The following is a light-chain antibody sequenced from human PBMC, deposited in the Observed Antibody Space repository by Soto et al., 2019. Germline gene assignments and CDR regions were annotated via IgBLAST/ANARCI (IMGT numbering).Light chain of an antibody. CDR3: CSYAGSSTWV. CDR1: SSDVGSYKL. CDR2: EGS. J-gene: IGLJ1*01. Sequence: QSALTQPASVSGSPGQPITISCTGTSSDVGSYKLVSWYQQHPGKAPKLMIYEGSKRPSGVSNRFSGYKSGYSASLTISGLQAEDVGDYYCCSYAGSSTWVFGTGTKLTVL. V-gene: IGLV2-23*01.